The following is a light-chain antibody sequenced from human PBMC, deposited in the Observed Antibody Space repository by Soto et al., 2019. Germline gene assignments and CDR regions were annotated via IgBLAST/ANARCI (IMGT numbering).Light chain of an antibody. CDR1: QSISTS. V-gene: IGKV1-5*03. CDR3: RQYSTFPLT. CDR2: KAS. Sequence: DIQMTQSPSTLSASVGDTVTITCRASQSISTSLAWYQQKPGKAPNLLIYKASSLESGVPSRFSGSGSGTEFTLTISSLRPDDFATYYCRQYSTFPLTFGGGTKV. J-gene: IGKJ4*01.